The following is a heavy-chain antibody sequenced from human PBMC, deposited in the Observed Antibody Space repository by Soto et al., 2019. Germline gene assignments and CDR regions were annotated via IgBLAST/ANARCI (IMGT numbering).Heavy chain of an antibody. CDR3: ARDLVIRGIGAFDS. V-gene: IGHV4-31*03. CDR1: GVSLSSAGNY. J-gene: IGHJ4*02. CDR2: IHNSGST. Sequence: SETLSLTCTVSGVSLSSAGNYWTWIRQHPGKGLEWIGDIHNSGSTHHNPSLKSRVAMSIDTSDNQVSLRLSSVTAADTAVYYCARDLVIRGIGAFDSWGQGTLVTVSS. D-gene: IGHD3-10*01.